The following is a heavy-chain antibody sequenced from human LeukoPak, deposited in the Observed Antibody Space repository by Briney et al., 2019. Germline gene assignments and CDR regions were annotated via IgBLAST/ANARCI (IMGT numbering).Heavy chain of an antibody. J-gene: IGHJ3*02. CDR1: GFAFSNYW. Sequence: GGSLRLSCAASGFAFSNYWMVWVRQAPGKGLEWVSSISSSSTYLYYADSVKGRFTISRDNAKNSLYLQMNSLRAEDTAVYYCARDNWNGAFDIWGQGTMVTVSS. CDR3: ARDNWNGAFDI. D-gene: IGHD1-20*01. CDR2: ISSSSTYL. V-gene: IGHV3-21*01.